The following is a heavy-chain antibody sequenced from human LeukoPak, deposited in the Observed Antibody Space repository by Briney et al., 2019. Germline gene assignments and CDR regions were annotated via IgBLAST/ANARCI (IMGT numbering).Heavy chain of an antibody. CDR2: ISGSGGST. CDR3: AKDRIPRLVLFEYFDY. CDR1: GFTFSSYA. J-gene: IGHJ4*02. D-gene: IGHD6-6*01. V-gene: IGHV3-23*01. Sequence: GGSLRLSCAASGFTFSSYAMSWVRQAPGKGLEWVSAISGSGGSTYYADSVKGRFTISRDNSKNTLYLQMNSLRAEDTAVYYCAKDRIPRLVLFEYFDYWGQGTLVTASS.